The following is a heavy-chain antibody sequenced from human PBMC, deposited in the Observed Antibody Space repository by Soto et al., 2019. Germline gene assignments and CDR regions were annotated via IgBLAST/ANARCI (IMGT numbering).Heavy chain of an antibody. CDR2: ISSSSTYI. J-gene: IGHJ4*02. CDR1: GFTFSSYS. D-gene: IGHD3-10*01. CDR3: ATASRDYYPPDY. V-gene: IGHV3-21*01. Sequence: GGSLRLSCAASGFTFSSYSLNWVRQAPGKGLEWVSSISSSSTYIYYADSVKGRFTISRDNAKNSLYLQMNSLRAEDTAVYYCATASRDYYPPDYWGQGTLVTVSS.